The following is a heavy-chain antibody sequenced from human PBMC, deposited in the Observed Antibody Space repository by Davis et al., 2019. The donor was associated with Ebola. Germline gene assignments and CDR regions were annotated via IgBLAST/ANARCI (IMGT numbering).Heavy chain of an antibody. V-gene: IGHV3-21*04. CDR1: GFTFSSYT. D-gene: IGHD6-19*01. CDR2: ISSGSDYI. CDR3: AIANRGPVADTGDY. Sequence: GGSLRLSCAASGFTFSSYTMNWVRQAPGKGLEWVSSISSGSDYIYYADSVKGRFTISRDNARNSLYLQMNSLRAEDTAVYYCAIANRGPVADTGDYWGQGTLVTVSS. J-gene: IGHJ4*02.